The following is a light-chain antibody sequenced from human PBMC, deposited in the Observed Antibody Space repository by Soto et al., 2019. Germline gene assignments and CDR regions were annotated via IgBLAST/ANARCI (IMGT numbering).Light chain of an antibody. Sequence: EIVLTQSPGTLSLYPGERATISCRASQSVSSSYLAWYQQKPGQAPRLLIYGASSRATGSPDRFSGSGSGTDFTLTISRLEPEDFAVYYCQQYGSSPVTFGQGTKVEIK. CDR1: QSVSSSY. J-gene: IGKJ1*01. V-gene: IGKV3-20*01. CDR3: QQYGSSPVT. CDR2: GAS.